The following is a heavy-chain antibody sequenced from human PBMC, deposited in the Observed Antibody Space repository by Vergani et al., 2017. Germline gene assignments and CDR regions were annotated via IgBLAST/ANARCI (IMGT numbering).Heavy chain of an antibody. V-gene: IGHV3-11*01. CDR1: GFTFSDFS. J-gene: IGHJ4*02. CDR2: ISGPGLST. D-gene: IGHD3-9*01. CDR3: AKAPHYDILTRTTFDY. Sequence: QVQLVESGGGLVKPGGSLRLSCAASGFTFSDFSMSWVRQAPGKGLEWVSSISGPGLSTYYADSVKGRFTISRDNAKNSLYLKMNSLRAEDMALYYCAKAPHYDILTRTTFDYWGQGTLVTVSS.